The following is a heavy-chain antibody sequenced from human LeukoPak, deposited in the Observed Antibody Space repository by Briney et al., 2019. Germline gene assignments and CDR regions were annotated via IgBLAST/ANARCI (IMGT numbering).Heavy chain of an antibody. CDR1: GFTFSSYW. D-gene: IGHD7-27*01. CDR3: AKVRPGYYYMDV. CDR2: INLDGSGI. V-gene: IGHV3-74*01. Sequence: GGSLRLSCAASGFTFSSYWMHWVRQAPGKGLVWVSRINLDGSGIVYADSVKGRFTISRDNAKNTLYLQMNSLRAEDTAVYYCAKVRPGYYYMDVWGKGTTVTVSS. J-gene: IGHJ6*03.